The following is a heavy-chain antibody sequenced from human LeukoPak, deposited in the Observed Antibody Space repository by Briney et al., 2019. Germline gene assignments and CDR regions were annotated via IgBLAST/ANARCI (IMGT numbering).Heavy chain of an antibody. V-gene: IGHV2-5*01. J-gene: IGHJ5*02. CDR3: AHHPISMEQLNWFDP. Sequence: ESGPTLVKPTQTLTLTCTFSGFSLSTSGVGVGWIRQPPGKALEWLALIYWNDDKRYSPSLKSRLTITNDTSKNQVVLTMTNMDPVDTATYYCAHHPISMEQLNWFDPWGQGTLVTVPS. CDR1: GFSLSTSGVG. D-gene: IGHD6-13*01. CDR2: IYWNDDK.